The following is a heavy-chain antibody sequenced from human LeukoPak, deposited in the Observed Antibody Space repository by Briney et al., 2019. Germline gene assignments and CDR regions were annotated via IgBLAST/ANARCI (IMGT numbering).Heavy chain of an antibody. V-gene: IGHV4-39*02. J-gene: IGHJ4*02. CDR1: GGSISSSSHY. CDR3: VRGLYSRDAGY. CDR2: MYYTGDT. Sequence: SETLSLTCTVSGGSISSSSHYWGWIRQPPGKGLEWIGSMYYTGDTYYSPSLKSRVTISEDTSKNQLSLKLSSVTAADTAVYYCVRGLYSRDAGYWGQGTLVTVSS. D-gene: IGHD4-11*01.